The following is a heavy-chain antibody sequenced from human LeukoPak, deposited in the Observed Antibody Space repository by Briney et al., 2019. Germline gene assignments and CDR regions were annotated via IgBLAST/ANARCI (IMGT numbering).Heavy chain of an antibody. CDR3: AHIMITFGGVLRDDAFDV. Sequence: SGPTLVNPTQTLTFTCSFSGFSLITSGVGVGWIRQSPGKALEWVAIIYWDNDKRYSPYLNNRLSITKDTSNNQVVLTMTNMDPVDTGTYFCAHIMITFGGVLRDDAFDVWGPGTVVTVSP. CDR2: IYWDNDK. CDR1: GFSLITSGVG. J-gene: IGHJ3*01. V-gene: IGHV2-5*02. D-gene: IGHD3-16*01.